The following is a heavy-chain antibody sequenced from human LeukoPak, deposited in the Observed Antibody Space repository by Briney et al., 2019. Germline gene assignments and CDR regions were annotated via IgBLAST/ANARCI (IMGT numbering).Heavy chain of an antibody. V-gene: IGHV3-48*01. Sequence: GGSLRLSCAASGFTFSSYSMNWVRQAPGKGLEWVSYISSSSSTIYYADSVKGRFTISRDNAKNSVYLQMNSLRAEDTAVYYCARAPGYGAAYYFDYWVQGTLVTVPS. J-gene: IGHJ4*02. D-gene: IGHD1-1*01. CDR2: ISSSSSTI. CDR1: GFTFSSYS. CDR3: ARAPGYGAAYYFDY.